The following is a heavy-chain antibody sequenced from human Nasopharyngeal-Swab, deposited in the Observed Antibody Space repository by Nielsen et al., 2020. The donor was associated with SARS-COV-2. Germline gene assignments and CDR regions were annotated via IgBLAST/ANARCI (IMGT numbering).Heavy chain of an antibody. J-gene: IGHJ4*02. D-gene: IGHD4-11*01. CDR1: GFTFSSYW. V-gene: IGHV3-74*01. Sequence: GESLKISCAASGFTFSSYWMHWVRQAPGKGLVWVSRINSDGSSTSYADFVKGRFTISRDNAKNTLYLQMNSLRAEDTAVYYCARASSFYSNYFGYWGQGTLVTVSS. CDR2: INSDGSST. CDR3: ARASSFYSNYFGY.